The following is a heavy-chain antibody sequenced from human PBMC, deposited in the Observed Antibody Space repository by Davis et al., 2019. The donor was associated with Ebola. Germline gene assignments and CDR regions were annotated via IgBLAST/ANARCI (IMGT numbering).Heavy chain of an antibody. CDR2: ISAYNGNT. J-gene: IGHJ6*02. Sequence: AASVKVSCKASGYTFTSYGISWVRQAPGQGLEWMGWISAYNGNTNYAQKLQGRVTMTTDTPTSTAYMELSSLRSEDTAVYYCAREGGLVRGVVITWKYGMDVWGQGTRVTVSS. CDR1: GYTFTSYG. V-gene: IGHV1-18*04. CDR3: AREGGLVRGVVITWKYGMDV. D-gene: IGHD3-10*01.